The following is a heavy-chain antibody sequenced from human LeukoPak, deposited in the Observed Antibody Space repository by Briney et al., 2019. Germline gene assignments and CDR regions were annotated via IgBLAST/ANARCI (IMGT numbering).Heavy chain of an antibody. CDR2: IYYSGST. CDR1: GGSISSSSYY. V-gene: IGHV4-39*07. CDR3: ARITYFLDYYDSSGYYGWGYFDS. D-gene: IGHD3-22*01. Sequence: SETLSLTCTVSGGSISSSSYYWGWIRQPPGKGLEWIGSIYYSGSTDYNPSLKSRVTISVDTSKNQFSLKLSSVTAADTAVYYCARITYFLDYYDSSGYYGWGYFDSWGQGTLVTVSS. J-gene: IGHJ4*02.